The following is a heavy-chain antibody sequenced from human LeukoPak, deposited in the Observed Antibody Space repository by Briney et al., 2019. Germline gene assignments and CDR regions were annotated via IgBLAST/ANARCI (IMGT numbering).Heavy chain of an antibody. CDR1: GGSFSGYY. CDR3: AGGYSSGWYGY. J-gene: IGHJ4*02. D-gene: IGHD6-19*01. Sequence: PSETLSLTCAVYGGSFSGYYWSWIRQPPGKGLEWIGEINHSGSTNYNPSLKSRVTISVDTSKNQFSLKLSSVTAADTAVYYCAGGYSSGWYGYWGQGTLVTVSS. V-gene: IGHV4-34*01. CDR2: INHSGST.